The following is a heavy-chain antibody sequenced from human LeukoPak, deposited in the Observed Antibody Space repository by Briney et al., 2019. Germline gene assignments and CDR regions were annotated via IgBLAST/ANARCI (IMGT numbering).Heavy chain of an antibody. CDR3: TKKPGVVEI. J-gene: IGHJ3*02. CDR1: GFTFSSYA. V-gene: IGHV3-23*01. Sequence: GGSLRLSCAVSGFTFSSYAMSWVRQAPGKGLEWVSGISGSGGTTYYADSVKGRFTIFRDNSKNTLFLQMNSLRAEDTAIYYCTKKPGVVEIWGQGTMVTVSS. CDR2: ISGSGGTT. D-gene: IGHD2-15*01.